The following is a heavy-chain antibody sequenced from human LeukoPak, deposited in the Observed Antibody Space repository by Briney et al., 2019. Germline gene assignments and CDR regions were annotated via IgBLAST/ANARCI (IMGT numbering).Heavy chain of an antibody. Sequence: SETLSLTCTVSGGSIRSYYWSWIRQPPGKGLEWIGYIYYSGSTNYNPSLKSRVTISVDTSKNQFSLKLSSVTAADTAVYYCAGHGANWSYFDYWGQGTLVTVSS. D-gene: IGHD4/OR15-4a*01. CDR3: AGHGANWSYFDY. CDR1: GGSIRSYY. CDR2: IYYSGST. V-gene: IGHV4-59*08. J-gene: IGHJ4*02.